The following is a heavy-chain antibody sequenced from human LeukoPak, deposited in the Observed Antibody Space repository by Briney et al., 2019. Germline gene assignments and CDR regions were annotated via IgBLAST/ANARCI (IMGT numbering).Heavy chain of an antibody. D-gene: IGHD2-8*01. V-gene: IGHV3-73*01. CDR1: GFTFSDSA. CDR3: TTPNEGNWFDP. Sequence: GGSPRLSCAASGFTFSDSAIYWVRQASGKGLEWVGRIRDKGYGHATAYAASVKGRFTLSRDDSKNTAYLQMNSLKTEDTALYYCTTPNEGNWFDPWGQGTLVTVSS. J-gene: IGHJ5*02. CDR2: IRDKGYGHAT.